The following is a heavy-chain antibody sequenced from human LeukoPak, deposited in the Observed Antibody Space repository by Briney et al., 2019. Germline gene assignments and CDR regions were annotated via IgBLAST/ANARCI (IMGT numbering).Heavy chain of an antibody. CDR1: GYTLTELS. V-gene: IGHV1-24*01. CDR3: ATEGGSSSPFDY. D-gene: IGHD6-6*01. CDR2: FDPEDGET. Sequence: VSVKVSCKVSGYTLTELSMHWVRQAPGKGLEWMGGFDPEDGETIYAQKFQGRVTMTEDTSTDTAYMELSSLRSEDTAVYYCATEGGSSSPFDYWGQGTLVTVSS. J-gene: IGHJ4*02.